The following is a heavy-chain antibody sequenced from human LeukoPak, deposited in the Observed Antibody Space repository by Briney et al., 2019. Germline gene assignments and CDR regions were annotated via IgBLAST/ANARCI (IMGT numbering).Heavy chain of an antibody. J-gene: IGHJ6*04. CDR3: ATISPPDMVRGVITTLDV. Sequence: SETLSLTCTVSGGSISSYYWSWIRQPPGKGLEWIGYIYYSGSTNYNPSLKSRVTISVDTSKNQFSLKLSSVTAADTAVYYCATISPPDMVRGVITTLDVWGKGTTVTISS. V-gene: IGHV4-59*01. CDR1: GGSISSYY. D-gene: IGHD3-10*01. CDR2: IYYSGST.